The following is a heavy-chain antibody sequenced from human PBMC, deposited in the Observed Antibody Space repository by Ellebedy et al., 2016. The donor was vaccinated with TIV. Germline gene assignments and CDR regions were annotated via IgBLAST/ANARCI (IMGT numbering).Heavy chain of an antibody. V-gene: IGHV1-2*04. CDR3: ARSYSSGSIDI. Sequence: AASVKVSCKASGYTFTDYYIHWVRQAPGQGLEWMGWINPNSGVTNYAQKFQGWVTMTRDTSISTAYMELSRLRSDDTAVYYCARSYSSGSIDIWGQGTMVTVSS. CDR2: INPNSGVT. J-gene: IGHJ3*02. D-gene: IGHD6-19*01. CDR1: GYTFTDYY.